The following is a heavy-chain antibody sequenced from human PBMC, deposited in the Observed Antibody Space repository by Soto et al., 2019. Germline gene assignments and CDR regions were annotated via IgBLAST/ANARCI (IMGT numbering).Heavy chain of an antibody. CDR2: ISYDGSNK. V-gene: IGHV3-30*03. CDR3: ATIPGYDSSGYYFDY. Sequence: GASLRLSYATSGFTFSSYGMHWVRQAPGKGLEWVAVISYDGSNKYYADSVKGRFTISRDNSKNTLYLQMNSLRAEDTAVYYCATIPGYDSSGYYFDYWGQGP. CDR1: GFTFSSYG. D-gene: IGHD3-22*01. J-gene: IGHJ4*02.